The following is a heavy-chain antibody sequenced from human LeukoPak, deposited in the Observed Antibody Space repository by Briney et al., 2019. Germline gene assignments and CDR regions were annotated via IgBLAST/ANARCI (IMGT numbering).Heavy chain of an antibody. CDR3: ARSEGNSGCSSTSCHNY. D-gene: IGHD2-2*02. J-gene: IGHJ4*02. CDR1: GGTFSSYA. V-gene: IGHV1-69*05. CDR2: IIPIFGTA. Sequence: ASVKVSCKASGGTFSSYAIIWVRQAPGQGLEWMGGIIPIFGTANYAQKFQGRVTTTTDESTSTAYMELSSLRSEDTAVYYCARSEGNSGCSSTSCHNYWGQGTLVTVSS.